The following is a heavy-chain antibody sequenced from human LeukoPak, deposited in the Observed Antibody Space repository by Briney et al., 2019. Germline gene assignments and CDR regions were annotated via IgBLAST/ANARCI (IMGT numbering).Heavy chain of an antibody. CDR1: GYTFTSHA. CDR2: ISTYKGNT. V-gene: IGHV1-18*01. Sequence: ASVKVSCKASGYTFTSHAMNWVRQAPGQGLEWMGWISTYKGNTNYAQKFQDRVTLTTDASTKTAHMELRSLRFDDTAVYYCARDKNWSLDYWGQGTLVTVSS. CDR3: ARDKNWSLDY. D-gene: IGHD1-1*01. J-gene: IGHJ4*02.